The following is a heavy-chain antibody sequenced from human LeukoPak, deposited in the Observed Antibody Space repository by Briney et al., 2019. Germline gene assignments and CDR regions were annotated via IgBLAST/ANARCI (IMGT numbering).Heavy chain of an antibody. D-gene: IGHD6-13*01. V-gene: IGHV1-2*02. CDR1: GYTFTGYY. CDR3: ARGAAAGTPLYYFDY. Sequence: ASVKVSCKASGYTFTGYYMHWVRQAPGQGLEWMGWINPNSGGTNYAQKFQGRVTMTRDTSISTAYMEPSRLRSDDTAVYYCARGAAAGTPLYYFDYWGQGTLVTVSS. CDR2: INPNSGGT. J-gene: IGHJ4*02.